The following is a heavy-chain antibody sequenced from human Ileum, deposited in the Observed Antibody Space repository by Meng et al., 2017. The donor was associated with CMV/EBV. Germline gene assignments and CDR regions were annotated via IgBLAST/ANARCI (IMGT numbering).Heavy chain of an antibody. CDR2: INSDGSST. D-gene: IGHD3-3*01. CDR1: GFTFSSYW. CDR3: ARDYDFWSGYPGSY. Sequence: GESLKISCAASGFTFSSYWMHWVRQAPGKGLVWVSRINSDGSSTSYANSVKGRFTTSRDNAKNTLYLKMNSLRTEDTAVYYCARDYDFWSGYPGSYWVQGTLVTVSS. V-gene: IGHV3-74*01. J-gene: IGHJ4*02.